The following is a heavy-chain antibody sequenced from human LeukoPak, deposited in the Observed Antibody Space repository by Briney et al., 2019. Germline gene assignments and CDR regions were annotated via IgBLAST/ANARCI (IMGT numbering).Heavy chain of an antibody. Sequence: PGRSLRLSCAASGFTFDDHAMHWVRQAPRKGLEWVSGISWNSGSIGYADSVKGRFTISRDNAKNSLYLQMNSLRAEDTALYYCAKGQELTIFGVVCDYWGQGTLVTVSS. J-gene: IGHJ4*02. CDR2: ISWNSGSI. D-gene: IGHD3-3*01. CDR1: GFTFDDHA. V-gene: IGHV3-9*01. CDR3: AKGQELTIFGVVCDY.